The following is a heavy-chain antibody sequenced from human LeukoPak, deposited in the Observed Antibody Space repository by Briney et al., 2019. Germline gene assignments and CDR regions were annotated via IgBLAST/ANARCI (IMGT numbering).Heavy chain of an antibody. D-gene: IGHD2-15*01. Sequence: GGSLRLSCAASGFSFNTYAMGWVRRAPGKGLEWVSGIGNRGSDTFYADSVKGRFTVSRDNSKNTVFLQMNSLRAEDTAVYYCTKASCGGSCYYAVDFWGQGTLVTVYS. V-gene: IGHV3-23*01. CDR2: IGNRGSDT. J-gene: IGHJ4*02. CDR3: TKASCGGSCYYAVDF. CDR1: GFSFNTYA.